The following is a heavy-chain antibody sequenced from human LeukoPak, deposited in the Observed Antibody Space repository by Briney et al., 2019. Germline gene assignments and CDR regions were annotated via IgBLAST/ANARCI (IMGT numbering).Heavy chain of an antibody. J-gene: IGHJ6*03. D-gene: IGHD2-15*01. CDR3: ARDQFGWDLHYYYYMDV. V-gene: IGHV3-48*03. CDR2: ISSSGSTI. Sequence: PGGSLRLSCAASGFTFSSYGMNWVRQAPGKGLEWVSYISSSGSTIYYADSVKGRFTISRDNAKNSLYLQMNSLRAEDTAVYYCARDQFGWDLHYYYYMDVWGKGTTVTVSS. CDR1: GFTFSSYG.